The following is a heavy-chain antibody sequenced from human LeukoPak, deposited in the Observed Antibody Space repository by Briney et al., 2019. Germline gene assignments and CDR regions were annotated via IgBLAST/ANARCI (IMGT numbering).Heavy chain of an antibody. J-gene: IGHJ2*01. CDR2: ISSSSSYI. Sequence: PGGSLRLSCAASGFTFSSYSMNWVRQAPGKGLEWVSSISSSSSYIYYADSVKGRFTISRDNAKNSLYLQMNSLRAEDTAVYYCARGTGGRYWYFDLWGRGTLVTVSS. CDR1: GFTFSSYS. CDR3: ARGTGGRYWYFDL. D-gene: IGHD1-14*01. V-gene: IGHV3-21*01.